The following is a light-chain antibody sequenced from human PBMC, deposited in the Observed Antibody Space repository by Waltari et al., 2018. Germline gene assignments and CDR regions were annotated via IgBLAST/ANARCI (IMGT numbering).Light chain of an antibody. V-gene: IGLV1-40*01. CDR3: QSYDNILSGGV. J-gene: IGLJ2*01. CDR2: GNN. CDR1: ISTIGAGYD. Sequence: QSVLTQPPSVSGAPGQRVTIYCPGSISTIGAGYDVHWYQQLPGTAPKLLIYGNNNRPSGVPDRFSGSKSGTSASLAITGLQSDDEADYYCQSYDNILSGGVFGGGTKLTVL.